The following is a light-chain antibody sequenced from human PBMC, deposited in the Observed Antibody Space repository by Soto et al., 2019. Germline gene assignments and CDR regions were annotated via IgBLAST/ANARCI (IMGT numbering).Light chain of an antibody. CDR3: CSYTSSSTLV. CDR1: SSDVGGYNY. Sequence: QSALTQPASVSGSPGQSITISCTGTSSDVGGYNYVSWYQQHPGKAPKLMIYDVSNRASGVSNRFSGSKSGNTASLTISGLQAEDEADYYCCSYTSSSTLVFGGGTKLTVL. V-gene: IGLV2-14*01. J-gene: IGLJ2*01. CDR2: DVS.